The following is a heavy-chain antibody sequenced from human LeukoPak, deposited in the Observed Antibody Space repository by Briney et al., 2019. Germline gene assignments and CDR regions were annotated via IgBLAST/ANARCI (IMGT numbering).Heavy chain of an antibody. V-gene: IGHV4-34*01. CDR1: GGSFSGYY. D-gene: IGHD6-19*01. J-gene: IGHJ4*02. Sequence: PSETLSLTCAVYGGSFSGYYWNWIRQPPGKGLEWIGEIDHSGSTNYNPSLKSRVTISVDKPKNQFSLKLSSVTAADTAVYYCARATYSSGWYVDYWGQGTLVTVSS. CDR3: ARATYSSGWYVDY. CDR2: IDHSGST.